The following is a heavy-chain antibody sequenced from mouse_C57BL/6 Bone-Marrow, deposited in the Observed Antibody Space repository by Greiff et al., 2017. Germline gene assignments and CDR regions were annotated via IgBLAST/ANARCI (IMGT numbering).Heavy chain of an antibody. CDR3: ARSQLGSYAMDY. Sequence: EVQLQQSGPVLVKPGASVKMSCKASGYTFTDYYMNWVKQSHGKSLEWIGVINPYNGGTSYNQKFKGKATLTVGKSSSTAYMELNSLTSEDSAVYYCARSQLGSYAMDYWGQGTSVTVSS. CDR1: GYTFTDYY. D-gene: IGHD4-1*02. CDR2: INPYNGGT. V-gene: IGHV1-19*01. J-gene: IGHJ4*01.